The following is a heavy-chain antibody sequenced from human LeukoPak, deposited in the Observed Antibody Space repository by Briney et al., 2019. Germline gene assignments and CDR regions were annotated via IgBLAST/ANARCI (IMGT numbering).Heavy chain of an antibody. V-gene: IGHV3-30*18. CDR2: ISYDGSNK. D-gene: IGHD3-22*01. J-gene: IGHJ5*02. CDR1: GFTFSSYG. CDR3: AKDHDSSWFDP. Sequence: PGGSLRLSCAASGFTFSSYGMHWVRQAPGKGLEWVAVISYDGSNKYYADSVEGRFTISRDNSKNTLYLQMNSLRAEDTAVYYCAKDHDSSWFDPWGQGTLVTVSS.